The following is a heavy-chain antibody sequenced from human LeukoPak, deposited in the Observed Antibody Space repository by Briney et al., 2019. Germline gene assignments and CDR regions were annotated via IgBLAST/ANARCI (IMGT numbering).Heavy chain of an antibody. CDR2: ISYDGSNK. D-gene: IGHD3-10*01. CDR1: GFTFSSYA. CDR3: ARLRFGELLSSGDY. V-gene: IGHV3-30*04. J-gene: IGHJ4*02. Sequence: GGSLRLSCAASGFTFSSYAMHWVRQAPGKGLEWVAVISYDGSNKYYADSVKGRFTISRDNSKNTLYLQMNSLRAEDTAVYYCARLRFGELLSSGDYWGQGTLVTVSP.